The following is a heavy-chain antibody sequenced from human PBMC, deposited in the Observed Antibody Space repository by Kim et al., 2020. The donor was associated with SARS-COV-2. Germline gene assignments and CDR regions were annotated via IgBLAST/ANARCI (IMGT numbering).Heavy chain of an antibody. V-gene: IGHV3-23*01. CDR3: APGGDFYYDLDV. Sequence: YYADSVTGRFTISRDNSKNTLYLQMSSLRAEDTAVYYCAPGGDFYYDLDVWGQGTTVTVSS. J-gene: IGHJ6*02. D-gene: IGHD3-16*01.